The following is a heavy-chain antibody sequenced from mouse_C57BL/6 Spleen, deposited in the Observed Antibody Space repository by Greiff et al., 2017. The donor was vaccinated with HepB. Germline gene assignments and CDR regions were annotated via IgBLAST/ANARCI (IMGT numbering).Heavy chain of an antibody. Sequence: QVQLKESGAELVKPGASVKISCKASGYAFSSYWMNWVKQRPGKGLEWIGQIYPGDGDTNYNGKFKGKATLTADKSSSTAYMQLSSLTSEDSAVYFCARSYYAPFAYWGQGTLVTVSA. CDR2: IYPGDGDT. CDR3: ARSYYAPFAY. J-gene: IGHJ3*01. V-gene: IGHV1-80*01. D-gene: IGHD2-10*01. CDR1: GYAFSSYW.